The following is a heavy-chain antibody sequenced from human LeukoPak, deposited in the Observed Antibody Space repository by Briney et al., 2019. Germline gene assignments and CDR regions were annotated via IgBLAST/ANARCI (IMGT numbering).Heavy chain of an antibody. V-gene: IGHV4-39*07. D-gene: IGHD5-12*01. CDR3: ARRKGRSHGSRYYFDY. CDR1: GGSISSSSYY. Sequence: PSETLSLTCTVSGGSISSSSYYWGWIRQPPGKGLEWIGSIYYSGSTYYNPSLKSRVTISVDTSKNQFSLKLSSVTAADTAVYYCARRKGRSHGSRYYFDYWGQGTLVTVSS. CDR2: IYYSGST. J-gene: IGHJ4*02.